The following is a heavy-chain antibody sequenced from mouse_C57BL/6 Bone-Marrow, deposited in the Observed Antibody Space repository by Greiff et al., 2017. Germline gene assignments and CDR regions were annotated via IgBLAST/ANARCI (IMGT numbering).Heavy chain of an antibody. Sequence: QVQLKESGPGLVQPSQSLSITCTVSGFSLTSYGVHWVRQSPGKGLAWLGVIWSGGSTDYNAAFISRLSISTDNSKSQVFLKMHSLQADDTAIYYCASYGNYAWFAYWGQGTLVTVSA. V-gene: IGHV2-2*01. J-gene: IGHJ3*01. D-gene: IGHD2-1*01. CDR2: IWSGGST. CDR3: ASYGNYAWFAY. CDR1: GFSLTSYG.